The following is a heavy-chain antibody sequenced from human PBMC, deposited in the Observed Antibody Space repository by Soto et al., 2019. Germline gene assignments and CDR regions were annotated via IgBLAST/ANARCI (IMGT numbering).Heavy chain of an antibody. D-gene: IGHD6-13*01. CDR1: GFTFRSYA. CDR3: AKDSHPEGIAAAGFDY. J-gene: IGHJ4*02. CDR2: ISGSGGST. V-gene: IGHV3-23*01. Sequence: HPGGSLRLSCAASGFTFRSYAMSWVRQAPGKGLEWVSAISGSGGSTYYADSVKGRFTISRDNSKNTLYLQMNTLRAEDTAVYYCAKDSHPEGIAAAGFDYWGQGTLVTVSS.